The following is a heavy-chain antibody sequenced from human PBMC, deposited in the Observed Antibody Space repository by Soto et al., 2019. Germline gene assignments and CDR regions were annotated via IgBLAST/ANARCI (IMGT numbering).Heavy chain of an antibody. CDR2: IYHNAST. CDR3: ARIPVDTYIIYWSDP. CDR1: HGSIWSSNW. J-gene: IGHJ5*02. V-gene: IGHV4-4*02. D-gene: IGHD5-18*01. Sequence: SESRSLTCAVSHGSIWSSNWWSWFRKTPGKGLEWIGEIYHNASTNYNPSLKSLLTMSGDTAKNQFSLKLNSVTAADTAVYYCARIPVDTYIIYWSDPWGQGPQVTVSS.